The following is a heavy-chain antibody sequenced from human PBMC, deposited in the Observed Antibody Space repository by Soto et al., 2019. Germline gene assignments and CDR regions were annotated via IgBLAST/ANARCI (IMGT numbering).Heavy chain of an antibody. J-gene: IGHJ4*02. V-gene: IGHV1-3*01. CDR3: ARAFLVGATVY. CDR1: GYTFTSYA. D-gene: IGHD1-26*01. Sequence: QVQLVQSGAEVKKPGASVKVSCKASGYTFTSYAMHWVRQAPGQRLEWMGWINAGNGNTKYSQKFQGRVTITRDTSASTAYMELSSLRSEDTALYYCARAFLVGATVYWGQGTLVTVSS. CDR2: INAGNGNT.